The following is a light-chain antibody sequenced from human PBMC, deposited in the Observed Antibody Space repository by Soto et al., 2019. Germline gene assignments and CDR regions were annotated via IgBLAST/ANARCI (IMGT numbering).Light chain of an antibody. CDR2: EVS. V-gene: IGLV2-8*01. J-gene: IGLJ2*01. CDR1: SSDVGNYNY. Sequence: QSALTQPPSASGSPGQSVTISCTGTSSDVGNYNYVSWYQQHPGKAPKLMIYEVSKRPSGVPDRFSGSKSGNTASLTVSGLQAEDEADYYCSSYAASNNVVFGGGTKVTVL. CDR3: SSYAASNNVV.